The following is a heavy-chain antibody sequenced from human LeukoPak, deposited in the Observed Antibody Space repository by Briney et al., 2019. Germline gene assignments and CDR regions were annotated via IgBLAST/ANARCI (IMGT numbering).Heavy chain of an antibody. CDR1: GFTFSSYG. CDR3: AKEAKYYGSGSYFDY. CDR2: IRYDGNKN. J-gene: IGHJ4*02. Sequence: PGGSLRLSCAASGFTFSSYGTHWVRQAPGKGLEWVAFIRYDGNKNHYADSVKGRFTISRDNSKNTLYLQMNSLRVEDMAVYYCAKEAKYYGSGSYFDYWGQGTLVSVSS. V-gene: IGHV3-30*02. D-gene: IGHD3-10*01.